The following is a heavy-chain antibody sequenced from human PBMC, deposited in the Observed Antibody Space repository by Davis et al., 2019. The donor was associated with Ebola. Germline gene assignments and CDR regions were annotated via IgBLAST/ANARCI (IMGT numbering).Heavy chain of an antibody. CDR3: AKDVEVVGIAAGSYLYYYYGMDV. V-gene: IGHV1-18*01. CDR1: GYTFTSSG. J-gene: IGHJ6*02. Sequence: ASVKVSCKASGYTFTSSGISWVRQAPRQGPEWMGWISAYNGNTNAAQKTQGRVTMTTDTYTSTAYMELRSLRSDDTAVYYCAKDVEVVGIAAGSYLYYYYGMDVWGQGTTVTVSS. D-gene: IGHD3-10*01. CDR2: ISAYNGNT.